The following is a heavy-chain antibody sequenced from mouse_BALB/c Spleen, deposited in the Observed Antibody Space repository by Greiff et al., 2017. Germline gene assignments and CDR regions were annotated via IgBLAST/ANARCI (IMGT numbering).Heavy chain of an antibody. CDR1: GFNIKDTY. Sequence: EVKLQQSGAELVKPGASVKLSCTASGFNIKDTYMHWVKQRPEQGLEWIGRIDPANGNTKYDPKFQGKATITADTSSNTAYLQLSSLTSEDTAVYYCAPMGLYAMDYWGQGTSVTVSS. V-gene: IGHV14-3*02. CDR3: APMGLYAMDY. D-gene: IGHD2-2*01. J-gene: IGHJ4*01. CDR2: IDPANGNT.